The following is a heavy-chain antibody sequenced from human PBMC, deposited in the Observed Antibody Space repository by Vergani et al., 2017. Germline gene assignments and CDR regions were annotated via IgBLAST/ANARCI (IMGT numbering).Heavy chain of an antibody. CDR3: ARDLRLLYNRFDP. D-gene: IGHD1-14*01. Sequence: QVQLHESGPGLVKPSETLSLICSVSGVSMQSGSFYWTWIRQTAERRLEWMVRVYPSGTTNYNPSLNGRVTIFVDKSKNILSLRLNSVTAADTAVYYYARDLRLLYNRFDPWGQGTLVTVSS. CDR1: GVSMQSGSFY. V-gene: IGHV4-61*02. J-gene: IGHJ5*02. CDR2: VYPSGTT.